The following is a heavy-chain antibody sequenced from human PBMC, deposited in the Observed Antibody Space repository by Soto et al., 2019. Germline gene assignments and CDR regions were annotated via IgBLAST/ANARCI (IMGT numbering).Heavy chain of an antibody. V-gene: IGHV3-74*01. CDR1: EFTFNNYW. CDR2: INTDGSAT. Sequence: EVQLVESGGGLVQPGGSLRLSCAASEFTFNNYWMHWVRQVPGKGLEWVSRINTDGSATNYADSVMGRFTISGDNADNTVYLQMNRLRAEDTAVYYCARGIYLKYGLDVWGQGATVTVSS. CDR3: ARGIYLKYGLDV. D-gene: IGHD3-16*02. J-gene: IGHJ6*02.